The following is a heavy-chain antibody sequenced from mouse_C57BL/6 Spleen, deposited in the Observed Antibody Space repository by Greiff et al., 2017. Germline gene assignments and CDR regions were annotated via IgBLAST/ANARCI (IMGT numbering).Heavy chain of an antibody. CDR2: IDPEDGET. CDR1: GFNIKDYY. J-gene: IGHJ4*01. V-gene: IGHV14-2*01. CDR3: ARIYYDPDYYAMDY. D-gene: IGHD2-4*01. Sequence: EVQLQQSGAELVKPGASVKLSCTASGFNIKDYYMHWVKQRPEQGLEWIGRIDPEDGETKYAPKFPGKATITADTTSNTAYLQLSSLTSEDTAVYYCARIYYDPDYYAMDYWGQGTSVTVSS.